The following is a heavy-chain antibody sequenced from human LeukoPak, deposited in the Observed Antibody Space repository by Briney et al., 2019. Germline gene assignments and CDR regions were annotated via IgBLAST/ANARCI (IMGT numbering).Heavy chain of an antibody. Sequence: SGPALVKPTQTLTLTCTFSGFSLSTSGMRVSWIRQPPGKALEWLARIDWDDDKFYSTSLKTRLTISKDTSKNQVVLTMTNMDPVDTTTYYCARMVVVTAYTFDYWGQGTLVTVSS. CDR2: IDWDDDK. V-gene: IGHV2-70*04. J-gene: IGHJ4*02. D-gene: IGHD2-21*02. CDR3: ARMVVVTAYTFDY. CDR1: GFSLSTSGMR.